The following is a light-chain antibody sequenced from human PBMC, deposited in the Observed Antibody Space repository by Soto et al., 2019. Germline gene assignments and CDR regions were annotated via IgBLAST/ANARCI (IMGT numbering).Light chain of an antibody. V-gene: IGLV2-14*01. J-gene: IGLJ2*01. Sequence: QSALTQPASVSGXXXXSXXXXXXXXSXXVGSYNYVSWYQQYPGKAPKLMIYDVSNRPSGVSYRFSGSKSGNTASLTISGLQAEDEADYYCSSYTTSSTHVVFGGGTKLTVL. CDR3: SSYTTSSTHVV. CDR2: DVS. CDR1: SXXVGSYNY.